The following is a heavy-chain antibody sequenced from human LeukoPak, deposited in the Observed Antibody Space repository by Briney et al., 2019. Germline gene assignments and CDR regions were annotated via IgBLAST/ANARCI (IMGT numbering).Heavy chain of an antibody. CDR3: ARGSRITMVRGTLDY. J-gene: IGHJ4*02. D-gene: IGHD3-10*01. CDR1: GGSVSSGSYY. V-gene: IGHV4-61*01. Sequence: RPSETLSLTCTVSGGSVSSGSYYWSWIRQPPGKGLEWIGYIYYSGSTNYNPSLKSRVTISVDTSKNQFSLKLSSVTAADTAVYYCARGSRITMVRGTLDYWGQGTLVTVSS. CDR2: IYYSGST.